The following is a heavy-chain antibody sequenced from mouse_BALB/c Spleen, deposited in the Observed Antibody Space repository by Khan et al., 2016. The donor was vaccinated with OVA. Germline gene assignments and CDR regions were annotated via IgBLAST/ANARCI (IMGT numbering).Heavy chain of an antibody. CDR3: TREGVDGSSDAY. V-gene: IGHV1-69*02. J-gene: IGHJ3*01. Sequence: VQLQESGTELVRPGASVKLSCKASGYTFTNSWINWVQQSPGQGLEWIGNIYPSDSYINYNQKFRDKATLTVDKSSTTAYMILSSPTSEDSAVYYCTREGVDGSSDAYWGQGTLVTVSA. CDR2: IYPSDSYI. CDR1: GYTFTNSW. D-gene: IGHD2-3*01.